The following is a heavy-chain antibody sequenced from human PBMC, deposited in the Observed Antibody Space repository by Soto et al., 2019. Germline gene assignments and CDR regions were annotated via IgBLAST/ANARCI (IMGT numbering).Heavy chain of an antibody. D-gene: IGHD3-10*01. J-gene: IGHJ3*02. V-gene: IGHV1-69*06. CDR2: TIPVFNTA. CDR1: GGTLSDHG. CDR3: ARGVYGSVNDYTGPSAFDI. Sequence: QVQLEQSGAEVKKPGSSVKVSCKASGGTLSDHGVAWLRQAPGQGLEWMGGTIPVFNTAKYAQKFQGRVTVTADKFTNIAYMELSSLRSEDTAFYFCARGVYGSVNDYTGPSAFDIWGQGTMVIVSS.